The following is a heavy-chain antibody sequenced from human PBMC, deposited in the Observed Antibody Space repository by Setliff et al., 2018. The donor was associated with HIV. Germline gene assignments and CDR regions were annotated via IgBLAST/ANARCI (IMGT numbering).Heavy chain of an antibody. V-gene: IGHV4-61*09. D-gene: IGHD2-2*01. Sequence: TLSLTCSVSGGSISSGSYYWTWIRQPAGKGPEWIGHIYTNGYTNYNPSLKSRVTISVDTSKSQFSLKLNSVTAADTAVYYCARGHCSGTNCYGVDYYGMDVWSQGTTVTVSS. J-gene: IGHJ6*02. CDR2: IYTNGYT. CDR1: GGSISSGSYY. CDR3: ARGHCSGTNCYGVDYYGMDV.